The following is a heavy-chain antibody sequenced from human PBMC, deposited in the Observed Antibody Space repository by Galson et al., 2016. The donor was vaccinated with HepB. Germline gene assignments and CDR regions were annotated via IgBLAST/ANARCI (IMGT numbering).Heavy chain of an antibody. CDR1: GFTFSTYW. CDR2: IKDDGSDK. V-gene: IGHV3-7*04. CDR3: ARDVLWFGTFSWFDP. Sequence: SLRLSCAASGFTFSTYWMSWVRQAPGKGPEWVANIKDDGSDKYYVDAVKGRFTISRDNAENSLHLQMNSLRAEDTAVYYCARDVLWFGTFSWFDPWGQGTLVSVSS. D-gene: IGHD3-10*01. J-gene: IGHJ5*02.